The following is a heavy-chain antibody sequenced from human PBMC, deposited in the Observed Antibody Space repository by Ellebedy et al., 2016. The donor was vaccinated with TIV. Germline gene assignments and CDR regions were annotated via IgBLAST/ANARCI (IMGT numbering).Heavy chain of an antibody. D-gene: IGHD6-19*01. Sequence: SVKVSXXASGGTFRSYVFSWVRQAPGQGLEWMGKIIPIIDIPNYTQKFQGRVTISADKSTSTAYMELSSLRSEDTAVYYCARVNQWQGFDAWGQGTLVTVSS. V-gene: IGHV1-69*04. CDR3: ARVNQWQGFDA. J-gene: IGHJ5*02. CDR2: IIPIIDIP. CDR1: GGTFRSYV.